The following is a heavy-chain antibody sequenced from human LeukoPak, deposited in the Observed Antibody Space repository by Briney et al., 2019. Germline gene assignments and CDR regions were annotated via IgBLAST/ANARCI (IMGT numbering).Heavy chain of an antibody. CDR2: IYYSGST. CDR3: ATLWFGELFAFDI. J-gene: IGHJ3*02. CDR1: GGSISSSSYY. D-gene: IGHD3-10*01. Sequence: SETLSLTCTVSGGSISSSSYYWGWIRQPPGKGLEWIGSIYYSGSTYYNPSLKSRVTISVDTSKNQFSLKLSSVTAADTAVYYCATLWFGELFAFDIWGQGTMVTVSS. V-gene: IGHV4-39*01.